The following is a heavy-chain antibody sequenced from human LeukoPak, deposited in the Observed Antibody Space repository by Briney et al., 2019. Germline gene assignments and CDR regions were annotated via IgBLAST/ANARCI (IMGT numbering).Heavy chain of an antibody. D-gene: IGHD3-10*01. V-gene: IGHV1-69*13. CDR3: ARGSLLWFGEFPWFDP. J-gene: IGHJ5*02. Sequence: SVKVSCKASGYTFTSYGISWVRQAPGQGLEWMGGIIPIFGTANYAQKFQGRVTITADESTSTAYMGLSSLRSEDTAVYYCARGSLLWFGEFPWFDPWGQGTLVTVSS. CDR1: GYTFTSYG. CDR2: IIPIFGTA.